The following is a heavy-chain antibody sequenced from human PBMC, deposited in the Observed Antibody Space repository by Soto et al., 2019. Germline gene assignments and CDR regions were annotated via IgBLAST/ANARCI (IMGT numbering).Heavy chain of an antibody. CDR3: DRDSRGRIFGGNSGFYDNGMDV. V-gene: IGHV4-30-4*01. D-gene: IGHD2-21*02. CDR1: GGTPSRGDYY. J-gene: IGHJ6*02. CDR2: NYYSGST. Sequence: TLCDPWTGSGGTPSRGDYYWGWVRQAPGKGLEWVSHNYYSGSTYYNQYLKRRFTIAVDTSKNKSSLKLSSVTAADTAVYYCDRDSRGRIFGGNSGFYDNGMDVLGQATPVTVSS.